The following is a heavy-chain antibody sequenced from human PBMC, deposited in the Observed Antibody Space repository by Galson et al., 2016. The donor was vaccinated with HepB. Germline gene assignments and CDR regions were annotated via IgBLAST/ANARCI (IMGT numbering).Heavy chain of an antibody. CDR3: AKETPQYGVWTGHTV. D-gene: IGHD3/OR15-3a*01. CDR2: ITGSGENT. Sequence: SLRLSCAASGFTFSNYAMTWVRKAPGKGLEWVSAITGSGENTYYADSVKGRFTISRDNSRNTLYLQMSSLRAEDTAQYYCAKETPQYGVWTGHTVWGQGTLVTLSS. J-gene: IGHJ4*02. CDR1: GFTFSNYA. V-gene: IGHV3-23*01.